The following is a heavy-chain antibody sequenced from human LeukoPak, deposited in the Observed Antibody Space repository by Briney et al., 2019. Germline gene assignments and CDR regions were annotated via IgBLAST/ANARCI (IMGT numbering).Heavy chain of an antibody. V-gene: IGHV3-30*02. CDR1: GFTFSSYG. CDR2: IRYDGRNK. D-gene: IGHD3-9*01. CDR3: ARGPNYDILTGWRKTHNGLDI. J-gene: IGHJ3*02. Sequence: GGSLRLSCAASGFTFSSYGMLWVRQAPGKGLEWVAFIRYDGRNKYYADSVKGRFTISRDNSKNTMYLQVNSLRAEDTAVYYCARGPNYDILTGWRKTHNGLDIWGQGTMVTVSS.